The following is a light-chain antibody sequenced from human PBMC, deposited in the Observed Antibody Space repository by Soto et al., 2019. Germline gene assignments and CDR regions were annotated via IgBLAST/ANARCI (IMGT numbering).Light chain of an antibody. CDR3: QSYDSSLSSGVV. CDR1: SSNIGAGYD. V-gene: IGLV1-40*01. J-gene: IGLJ2*01. Sequence: SVLTQPPSVSGAPGQRVTISCTGSSSNIGAGYDVHWYQQPPGTAPKLLIYVNSNRPSGVPDRFSGSKSGTSASLAITGLQAEDEADDYCQSYDSSLSSGVVFGGGTQLTVL. CDR2: VNS.